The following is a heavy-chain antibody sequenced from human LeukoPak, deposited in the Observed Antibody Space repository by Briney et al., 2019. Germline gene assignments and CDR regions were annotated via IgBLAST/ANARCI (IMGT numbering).Heavy chain of an antibody. CDR1: GFTFSSYS. V-gene: IGHV3-48*01. CDR3: TRPAVDTAMVNAYRFDY. Sequence: PGGSLRLSCAASGFTFSSYSMNWVRQAPGKGLEWVSYISSSSSTIYYADSVKGRFTISRDNAKNSLYLQMNSLKTEGTAVYYCTRPAVDTAMVNAYRFDYWGQGTLVTVSS. D-gene: IGHD5-18*01. J-gene: IGHJ4*02. CDR2: ISSSSSTI.